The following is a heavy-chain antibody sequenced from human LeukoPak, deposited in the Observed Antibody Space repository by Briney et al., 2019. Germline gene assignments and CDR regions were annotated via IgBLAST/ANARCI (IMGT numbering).Heavy chain of an antibody. CDR2: IKQDGSEK. V-gene: IGHV3-7*03. D-gene: IGHD3-3*01. CDR1: GFTFSSYW. J-gene: IGHJ6*03. CDR3: ARLGNVFLGRGYYYYYYMDV. Sequence: QAGGSLRLSCAASGFTFSSYWMSWVRQAPGKGLEWVANIKQDGSEKYYVDSVKGRFTISRDNAKNSLYLQMNSLRAEDTALYYCARLGNVFLGRGYYYYYYMDVWGKGTTVTVSS.